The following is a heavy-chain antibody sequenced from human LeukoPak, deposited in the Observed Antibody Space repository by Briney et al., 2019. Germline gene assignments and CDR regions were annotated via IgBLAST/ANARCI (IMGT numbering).Heavy chain of an antibody. J-gene: IGHJ4*02. CDR2: ISWDGGST. D-gene: IGHD6-6*01. CDR3: AKDMYPGSSNENYFDY. V-gene: IGHV3-43*01. Sequence: GSLRLSCAASGFTFDDYTMHWVRQAPGKGLEWVSLISWDGGSTYYADSVKGRFTISRDNSKNSLYLQMNSLRTEDTALYYCAKDMYPGSSNENYFDYWGQGTLVTVSS. CDR1: GFTFDDYT.